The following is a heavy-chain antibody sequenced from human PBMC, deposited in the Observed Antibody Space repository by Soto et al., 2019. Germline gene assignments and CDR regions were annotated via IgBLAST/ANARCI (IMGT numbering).Heavy chain of an antibody. CDR2: IYYSGST. V-gene: IGHV4-39*01. CDR1: GGSISSSSYY. D-gene: IGHD3-3*01. Sequence: QLQLQESGPGLVKPSETLSLTCTVSGGSISSSSYYWGWIRQPPGKGLEWIGSIYYSGSTYYNPSLKSRVPISVDTSKNQFSLKLSSVTAADTAVYYCARQRSTIFGVVNYYYYYGMDVWGQGTTVTVSS. J-gene: IGHJ6*02. CDR3: ARQRSTIFGVVNYYYYYGMDV.